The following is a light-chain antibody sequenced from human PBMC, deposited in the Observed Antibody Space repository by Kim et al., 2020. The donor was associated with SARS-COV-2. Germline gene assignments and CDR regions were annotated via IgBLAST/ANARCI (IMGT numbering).Light chain of an antibody. Sequence: LGQTVRITCQGDSLRTYYGSWYQQKPGQAPELVIYGKNNRPSGIPDRFTGSSSGNTASLTITGAQAEDEADYYCNSRDSSGNHLWVFGGGTKLTVL. CDR2: GKN. V-gene: IGLV3-19*01. CDR3: NSRDSSGNHLWV. CDR1: SLRTYY. J-gene: IGLJ3*02.